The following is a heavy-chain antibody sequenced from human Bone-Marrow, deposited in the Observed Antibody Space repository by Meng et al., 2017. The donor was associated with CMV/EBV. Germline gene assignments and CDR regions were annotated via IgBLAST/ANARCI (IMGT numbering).Heavy chain of an antibody. CDR3: ARGFLSIKIFGAVMRGGNWFDP. V-gene: IGHV4-39*07. D-gene: IGHD3-3*01. J-gene: IGHJ5*02. CDR2: IYYGGST. Sequence: SETLSLTCTVSGGSISSSSYYWGWILQPPGKGLEWIGSIYYGGSTYYNPSLKSRVTISVDTSKNQFSLKLSSVTAADTAVYYCARGFLSIKIFGAVMRGGNWFDPWGQGTLVTVSS. CDR1: GGSISSSSYY.